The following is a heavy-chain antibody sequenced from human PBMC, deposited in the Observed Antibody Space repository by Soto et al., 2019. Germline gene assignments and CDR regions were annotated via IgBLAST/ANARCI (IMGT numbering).Heavy chain of an antibody. V-gene: IGHV4-39*01. CDR3: ATSQKGYNWNYFDH. J-gene: IGHJ4*02. CDR1: GASISGSYYY. CDR2: VFYTGLT. Sequence: SETLSLTCAVSGASISGSYYYWAWLRQSPGKGPEWIGSVFYTGLTSYNPSLESRVSVSVDTSKSQFSLKLSAVTAADTAVYYCATSQKGYNWNYFDHWGQGAMVTVSS. D-gene: IGHD1-20*01.